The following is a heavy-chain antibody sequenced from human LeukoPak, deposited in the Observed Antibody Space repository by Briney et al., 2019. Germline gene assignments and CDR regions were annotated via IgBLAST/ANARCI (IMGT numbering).Heavy chain of an antibody. D-gene: IGHD3-22*01. V-gene: IGHV4-34*01. CDR2: INHSGST. Sequence: SGTPCLSCAVSGGSFSGYYWTWIRQPPGKGLEWMADINHSGSTKYNPSLKSRVTISVDTSKTQSSLMLSSVTGAETAGDYFVRGRGDSSGYYWFYPWGAGTLVTASS. J-gene: IGHJ5*02. CDR3: VRGRGDSSGYYWFYP. CDR1: GGSFSGYY.